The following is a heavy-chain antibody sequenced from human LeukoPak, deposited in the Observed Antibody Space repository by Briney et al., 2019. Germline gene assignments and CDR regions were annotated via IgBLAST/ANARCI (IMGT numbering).Heavy chain of an antibody. CDR3: ARASHDYGDYTHFDY. CDR2: IYHSGST. CDR1: GGSFSGYY. Sequence: SETLSLTCAVYGGSFSGYYWSWIRQPPGKGLEWIWEIYHSGSTNYNPSLKTRVTISVDKSKNQFSLKLSSVTAAGTAVYYCARASHDYGDYTHFDYWGQGTLVTVSS. D-gene: IGHD4-17*01. V-gene: IGHV4-34*01. J-gene: IGHJ4*02.